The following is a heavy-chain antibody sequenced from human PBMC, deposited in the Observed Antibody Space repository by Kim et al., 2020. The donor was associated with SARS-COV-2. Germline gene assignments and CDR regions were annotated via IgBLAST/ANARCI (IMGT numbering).Heavy chain of an antibody. D-gene: IGHD3-22*01. Sequence: SLKSRVTISVDPSKNQFSLKLSSVTAADTAVYYCARDSSSGYYYKGRFDPWGQGTLVTVSS. V-gene: IGHV4-34*01. J-gene: IGHJ5*02. CDR3: ARDSSSGYYYKGRFDP.